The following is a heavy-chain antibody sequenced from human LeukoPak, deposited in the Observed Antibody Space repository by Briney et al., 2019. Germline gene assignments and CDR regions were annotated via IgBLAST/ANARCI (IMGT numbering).Heavy chain of an antibody. Sequence: GGSLRLSCAASEFTFSSYAMSWVRQAPGKGLEWVSTIGNSGSPTYYADSVKGRFTISRDNSKNTLYLQMNTLRAEDTAVYYCAKDPPYCNGGSCYDWGQGSLVTVSS. CDR3: AKDPPYCNGGSCYD. J-gene: IGHJ4*02. V-gene: IGHV3-23*01. CDR2: IGNSGSPT. CDR1: EFTFSSYA. D-gene: IGHD2-15*01.